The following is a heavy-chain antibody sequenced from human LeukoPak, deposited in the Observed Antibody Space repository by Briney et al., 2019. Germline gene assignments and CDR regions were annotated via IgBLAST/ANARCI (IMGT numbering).Heavy chain of an antibody. J-gene: IGHJ3*02. Sequence: KPSETLSLTCTVSGGSISSYYWSWIRQPPGKGLEWIGYIYYSGSTNYNPSLKSRVTISVDTSKNQFSLRLSSVTAADTAVYYCASSGVVGARGAFDIWGQGTMVTVSS. CDR1: GGSISSYY. CDR2: IYYSGST. V-gene: IGHV4-59*01. CDR3: ASSGVVGARGAFDI. D-gene: IGHD1-26*01.